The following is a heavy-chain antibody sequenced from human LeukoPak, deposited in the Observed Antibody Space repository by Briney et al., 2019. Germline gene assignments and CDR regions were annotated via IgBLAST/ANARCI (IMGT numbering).Heavy chain of an antibody. D-gene: IGHD5-24*01. J-gene: IGHJ3*02. Sequence: PSETLSLTCTVSGGSISSYFWTWIRQPPGKGLERIGYIYYSGSTNYNPSLKSRVTISVDTSKNQFSLKLSSVTAADTAVYFCARATFGYNNNLDAFDIWGQGTMVTVSS. CDR1: GGSISSYF. CDR2: IYYSGST. V-gene: IGHV4-59*01. CDR3: ARATFGYNNNLDAFDI.